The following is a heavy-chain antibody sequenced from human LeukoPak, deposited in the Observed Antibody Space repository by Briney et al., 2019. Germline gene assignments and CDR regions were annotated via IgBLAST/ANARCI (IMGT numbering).Heavy chain of an antibody. CDR1: GGSFSGYY. CDR3: ARDGWFGEYYFDY. J-gene: IGHJ4*02. D-gene: IGHD3-10*01. V-gene: IGHV4-34*01. Sequence: PSETLSLTCAVYGGSFSGYYWSWIRQPPGKGLEWIGEINHSGSTNYNPSLKSRVTISVDTSKNQFSLKLSSVTAADTAVYYCARDGWFGEYYFDYWGQGTLVTVSS. CDR2: INHSGST.